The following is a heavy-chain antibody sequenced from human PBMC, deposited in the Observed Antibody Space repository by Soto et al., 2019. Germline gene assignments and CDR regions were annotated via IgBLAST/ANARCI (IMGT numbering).Heavy chain of an antibody. J-gene: IGHJ4*02. CDR1: GGSINNYY. Sequence: SETLSLTCTVSGGSINNYYWSWIRQPPGKGLEFIGYIYYAGSTTYNPSLKSRVTISVDTSKNQFSLQLRSVTAADTAVYYCARLGGYYQALDSWGQGTRVTVSS. V-gene: IGHV4-59*08. CDR2: IYYAGST. CDR3: ARLGGYYQALDS. D-gene: IGHD3-22*01.